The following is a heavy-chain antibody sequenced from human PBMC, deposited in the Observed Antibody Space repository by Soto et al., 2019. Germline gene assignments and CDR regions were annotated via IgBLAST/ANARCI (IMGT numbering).Heavy chain of an antibody. CDR1: GFSFNTHA. J-gene: IGHJ4*02. V-gene: IGHV3-23*01. CDR3: AKARGSGSHTEPHFDS. D-gene: IGHD3-10*01. Sequence: PGGSLRLSCAASGFSFNTHAMNWVRQAPGKGLEWVSGISDDGGFRCYADSAKGRFTISRDNSKNTVYLQMNGLRADDTAVYYCAKARGSGSHTEPHFDSWGQGTLVTVSS. CDR2: ISDDGGFR.